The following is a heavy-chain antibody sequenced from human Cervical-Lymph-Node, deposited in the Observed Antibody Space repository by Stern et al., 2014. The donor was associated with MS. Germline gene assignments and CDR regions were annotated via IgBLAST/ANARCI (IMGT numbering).Heavy chain of an antibody. CDR1: GGSISSGNYY. CDR2: IYSSGST. D-gene: IGHD3-9*01. V-gene: IGHV4-61*02. CDR3: ARGNYDVLTDNGGHGFDI. Sequence: QVQLQESGPGLVKPSQTLSLTCTVSGGSISSGNYYWSWIRQPAGEGLEWIGRIYSSGSTQYNPPLKSRVTISAATSTTHFSLRLSSGTAADTAVYYCARGNYDVLTDNGGHGFDIWGQGTMVTVSS. J-gene: IGHJ3*02.